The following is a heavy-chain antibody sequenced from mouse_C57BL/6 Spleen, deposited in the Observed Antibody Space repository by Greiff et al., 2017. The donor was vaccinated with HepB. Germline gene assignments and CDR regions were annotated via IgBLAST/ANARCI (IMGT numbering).Heavy chain of an antibody. CDR1: GYTFTDYY. D-gene: IGHD2-5*01. CDR3: AREGYYSNYYAMDY. J-gene: IGHJ4*01. CDR2: INPNNGGT. V-gene: IGHV1-26*01. Sequence: VQLQQSGPELVKPGASVKISCKASGYTFTDYYMNWVKQSHGKSLEWIGDINPNNGGTSYNQKFKGKATLTVDKSSSTAYMELRSLTSEDSAVYYCAREGYYSNYYAMDYWGQGTSVTVSS.